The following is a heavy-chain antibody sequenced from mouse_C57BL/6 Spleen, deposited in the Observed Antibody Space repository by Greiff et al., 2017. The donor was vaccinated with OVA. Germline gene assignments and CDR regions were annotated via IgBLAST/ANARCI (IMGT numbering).Heavy chain of an antibody. CDR3: ARGGDYYGSRGYFDV. V-gene: IGHV3-1*01. J-gene: IGHJ1*03. CDR2: ISYSGST. D-gene: IGHD1-1*01. CDR1: GYSITSGYD. Sequence: EVQLQESGPGMVKPSQSLSLTCTVTGYSITSGYDWHWIRHFPGNKLEWMGYISYSGSTNYNPSLKSRISITHDTSKNHFFLKLNSVTTEDTATYYCARGGDYYGSRGYFDVWGTGTTVTVSS.